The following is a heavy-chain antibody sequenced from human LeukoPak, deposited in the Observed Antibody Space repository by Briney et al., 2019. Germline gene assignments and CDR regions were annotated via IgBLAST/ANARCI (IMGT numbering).Heavy chain of an antibody. V-gene: IGHV1-2*02. CDR2: INPNSGGT. D-gene: IGHD3-3*01. CDR3: ARDYYDFWSGYYKPYGMDV. Sequence: VASVKVSCKAAGYTFTGYYMHWVRQARGQGLEWMGWINPNSGGTNYAQKFQGRVTMTRDTSISTAYMELSRLRSDDTAVYYCARDYYDFWSGYYKPYGMDVWGQGTTVTVSS. J-gene: IGHJ6*02. CDR1: GYTFTGYY.